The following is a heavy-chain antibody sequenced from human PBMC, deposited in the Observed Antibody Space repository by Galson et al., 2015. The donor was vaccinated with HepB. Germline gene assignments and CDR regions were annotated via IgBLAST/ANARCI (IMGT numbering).Heavy chain of an antibody. Sequence: SVKVSCKASGDTFSSYTISWVRQAPGQGLEWMGGIIPIFGTANYAQDFHGRVTITADKSTNTAYMELSSPRSEDTAVYYCAREVARGKEHQPHDAFDIWGQGTVVTVSS. D-gene: IGHD3-16*01. V-gene: IGHV1-69*06. J-gene: IGHJ3*02. CDR2: IIPIFGTA. CDR3: AREVARGKEHQPHDAFDI. CDR1: GDTFSSYT.